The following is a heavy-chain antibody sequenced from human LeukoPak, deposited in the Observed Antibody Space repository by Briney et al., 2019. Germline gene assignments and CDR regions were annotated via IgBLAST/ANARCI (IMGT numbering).Heavy chain of an antibody. CDR2: VYYSGTT. V-gene: IGHV4-59*01. J-gene: IGHJ5*02. CDR1: GGSISTYY. Sequence: PSETLSLTCTVSGGSISTYYWSWIRQPPGKGLEWIGYVYYSGTTNYNPSLKSRVTISVDTSNNQFSLKLTSVTAADTAVYYCARDNGLLGWLDPWGQGTLVTVSS. D-gene: IGHD2-8*01. CDR3: ARDNGLLGWLDP.